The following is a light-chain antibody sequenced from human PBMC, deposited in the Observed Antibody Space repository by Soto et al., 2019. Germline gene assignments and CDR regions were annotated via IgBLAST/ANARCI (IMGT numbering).Light chain of an antibody. J-gene: IGKJ5*01. CDR3: QHLKSYPIT. CDR1: QSVGKH. V-gene: IGKV1-39*01. CDR2: GAS. Sequence: DIQMTQSPSFLSASVGDRVTITCRASQSVGKHLNWYQQKPGKAPKFLIYGASTLQSGVPSRFTGSGSGTDFTLTVNSLQAEDFATYYCQHLKSYPITFGQGTRLEIK.